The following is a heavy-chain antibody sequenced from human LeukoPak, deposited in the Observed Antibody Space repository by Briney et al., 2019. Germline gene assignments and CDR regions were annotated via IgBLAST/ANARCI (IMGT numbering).Heavy chain of an antibody. Sequence: NPSQTLSLTCTVSGGSISRGDYYWSWIRQPPWKGLEWIVYIYYSGSTYYNPSLKSRVTISVDTSKNQFSLKLSSVTAADTAVYYCARDLGATYAFDIWGQGTMVTVSS. CDR1: GGSISRGDYY. J-gene: IGHJ3*02. CDR2: IYYSGST. CDR3: ARDLGATYAFDI. D-gene: IGHD1-26*01. V-gene: IGHV4-30-4*08.